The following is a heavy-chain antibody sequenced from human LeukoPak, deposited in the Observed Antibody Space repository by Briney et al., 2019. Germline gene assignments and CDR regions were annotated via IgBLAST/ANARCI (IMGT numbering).Heavy chain of an antibody. J-gene: IGHJ4*02. CDR2: LNTNTGNT. D-gene: IGHD3-10*01. V-gene: IGHV1-18*01. Sequence: ASVKVSCKTAGYTFTSYDISWVRQAPGQGPEWLGWLNTNTGNTHYAQSLHDRVTLTTETSTNTAYMQLRSLKSDDTAVYYCARGLSGVTPLWRQGPLV. CDR1: GYTFTSYD. CDR3: ARGLSGVTPL.